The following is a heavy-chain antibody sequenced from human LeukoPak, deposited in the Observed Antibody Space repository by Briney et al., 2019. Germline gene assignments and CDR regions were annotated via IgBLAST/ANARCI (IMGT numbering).Heavy chain of an antibody. J-gene: IGHJ5*02. V-gene: IGHV4-39*07. D-gene: IGHD2/OR15-2a*01. CDR2: IFYSGST. CDR1: SGSISTSNYY. CDR3: ARGFTLFDP. Sequence: SETLSLTCTVSSGSISTSNYYWGWVRQPPGKALEWIGNIFYSGSTYYSPSLKSRVTISLDTSRNQFSLKLNSVTAADTAVYYCARGFTLFDPWGQGTLVTVSS.